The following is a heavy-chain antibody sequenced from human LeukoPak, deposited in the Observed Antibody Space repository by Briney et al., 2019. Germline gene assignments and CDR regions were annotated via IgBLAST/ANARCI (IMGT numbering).Heavy chain of an antibody. D-gene: IGHD3-10*01. J-gene: IGHJ5*02. CDR3: ARVKRFPTVWFDP. V-gene: IGHV1-8*01. CDR2: MNPNSGST. Sequence: ASVKVSCKASGYTFTSYDINWVRQATGQGLEWMGWMNPNSGSTGYAQKFRDRIIMTRDTSITTAFMELTSLTSDDTAIYYCARVKRFPTVWFDPWGQGTLVSVSS. CDR1: GYTFTSYD.